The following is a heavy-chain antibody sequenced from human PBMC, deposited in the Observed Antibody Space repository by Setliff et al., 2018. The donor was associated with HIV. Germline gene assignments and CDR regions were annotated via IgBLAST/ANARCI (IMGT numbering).Heavy chain of an antibody. CDR2: IFYNGST. D-gene: IGHD4-17*01. CDR3: TRRDVTTGMDS. V-gene: IGHV4-39*01. Sequence: SETLSLTCSVSGGSITNDNNYWGWIRQSPGKGLEWIGSIFYNGSTNYRPSLDSRVIVSLDTSKNQFSLKLSSVTAADTSVYYCTRRDVTTGMDSWGPGILVTVSS. CDR1: GGSITNDNNY. J-gene: IGHJ4*02.